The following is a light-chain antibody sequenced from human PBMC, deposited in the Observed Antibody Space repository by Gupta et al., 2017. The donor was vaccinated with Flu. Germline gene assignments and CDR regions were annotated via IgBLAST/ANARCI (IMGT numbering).Light chain of an antibody. Sequence: QSVLSQPPAASGTPGQRVIISCSGGSSNIGSHDVYWFQQLPGTAPNVLIYRNDQRPSGVPDRFSGSKSGTSASLAISGLRSEDEAVYHCEAWDDSLSGFYAFGAGTRVTVL. CDR2: RND. J-gene: IGLJ1*01. V-gene: IGLV1-47*01. CDR3: EAWDDSLSGFYA. CDR1: SSNIGSHD.